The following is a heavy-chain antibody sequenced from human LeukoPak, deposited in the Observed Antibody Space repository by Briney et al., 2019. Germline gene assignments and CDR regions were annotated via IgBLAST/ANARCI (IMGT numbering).Heavy chain of an antibody. Sequence: PGGSLRLSCAASGFTFSSYSMNWVRQAPGKGLEWVSFISSSSSYIYYADSMKGRFTISRDNAKNSLYLQMNSLRAEDTAVYYCARGDLVVTLEGPIDYWGQGTLVTVSS. D-gene: IGHD2-21*02. V-gene: IGHV3-21*01. CDR1: GFTFSSYS. J-gene: IGHJ4*02. CDR2: ISSSSSYI. CDR3: ARGDLVVTLEGPIDY.